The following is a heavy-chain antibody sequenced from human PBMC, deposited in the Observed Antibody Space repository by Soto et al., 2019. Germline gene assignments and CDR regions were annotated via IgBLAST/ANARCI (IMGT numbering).Heavy chain of an antibody. J-gene: IGHJ3*02. D-gene: IGHD3-9*01. CDR1: GYTFTNYY. CDR2: IVAGSGNT. V-gene: IGHV1-58*02. Sequence: SVKVSCKASGYTFTNYYMHWVRQAPGQGLEWIGWIVAGSGNTNYAQKFHERVTITRDMSTSTVYMELSSLRSEDTAAYYCAAQTGLRYFDWNSAGYGFHIWGQGTMVTVSS. CDR3: AAQTGLRYFDWNSAGYGFHI.